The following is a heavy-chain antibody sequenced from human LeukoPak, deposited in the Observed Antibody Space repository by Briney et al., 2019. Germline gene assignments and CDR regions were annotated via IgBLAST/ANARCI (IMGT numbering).Heavy chain of an antibody. Sequence: GGSLRLSCAASGFTFDDYAMHWVRQAPGKGLEWVSLISWDGGSTYYADSVKGRFTISRDNSKNSLYLQMNSLRAEDTALYYCAKGGYCSGGSCYRSPEYYFDYWGQGTLVTVSS. CDR3: AKGGYCSGGSCYRSPEYYFDY. V-gene: IGHV3-43D*03. J-gene: IGHJ4*02. CDR2: ISWDGGST. D-gene: IGHD2-15*01. CDR1: GFTFDDYA.